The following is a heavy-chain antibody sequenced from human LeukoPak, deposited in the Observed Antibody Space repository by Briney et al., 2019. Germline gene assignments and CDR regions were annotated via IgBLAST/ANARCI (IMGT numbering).Heavy chain of an antibody. D-gene: IGHD3-3*01. CDR1: GFTFSSYA. CDR2: ISGSGGST. CDR3: AKGLYDFWSGYQLLVYYYYGMDV. J-gene: IGHJ6*02. Sequence: PGGSLRLSCAASGFTFSSYAMSWVRQAPGKGLEWVSAISGSGGSTYYADSVKGRFTISRDNSKNTLYLQMNSLRAEDTAVYYCAKGLYDFWSGYQLLVYYYYGMDVWGQGTTVTVSS. V-gene: IGHV3-23*01.